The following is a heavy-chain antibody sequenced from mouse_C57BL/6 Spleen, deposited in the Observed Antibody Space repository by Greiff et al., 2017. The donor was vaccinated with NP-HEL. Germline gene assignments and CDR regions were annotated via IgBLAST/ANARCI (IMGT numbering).Heavy chain of an antibody. Sequence: QVQLKESGAELVKPGASVKLSCKASGYTFTEYTIHWVKQRSGQGLEWIGWFYPGSGSIKYNEKFKDKATLTADKSSSTVYMELSRLTSEDSAVYFCARHGYYSNYGYYAMDYWGQGTSVTVSS. D-gene: IGHD2-5*01. J-gene: IGHJ4*01. CDR2: FYPGSGSI. V-gene: IGHV1-62-2*01. CDR1: GYTFTEYT. CDR3: ARHGYYSNYGYYAMDY.